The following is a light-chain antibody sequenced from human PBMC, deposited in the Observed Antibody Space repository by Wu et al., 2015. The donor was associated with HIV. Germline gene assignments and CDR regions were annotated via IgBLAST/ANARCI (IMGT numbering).Light chain of an antibody. CDR1: QSLGSS. V-gene: IGKV3-11*01. J-gene: IGKJ1*01. CDR3: QQRTNWLGT. CDR2: DTS. Sequence: EIVLTQSPATLYLSPGDRAILSCRATQSLGSSLAWYQQKPGQPPRLLIHDTSLRAAGVPARFGGSGSATNFTLTITSLEPDDFAVYYCQQRTNWLGTFGQGTTV.